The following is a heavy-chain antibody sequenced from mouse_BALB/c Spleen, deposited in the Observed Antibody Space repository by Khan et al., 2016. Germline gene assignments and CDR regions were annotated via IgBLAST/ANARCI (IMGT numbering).Heavy chain of an antibody. J-gene: IGHJ4*01. CDR1: GFTFNTNA. CDR3: VGPYGNYNYYAMDY. CDR2: IRSKSNNYAT. D-gene: IGHD2-10*02. V-gene: IGHV10S3*01. Sequence: EVQLVETGGGLVQPKGSLKLSCAASGFTFNTNAMNWVRQAPGKGLEWVARIRSKSNNYATYYADSVKDRFTISRDDSQSMLYLQMNNLKTEDTAMYYCVGPYGNYNYYAMDYWGQGTSVTVSS.